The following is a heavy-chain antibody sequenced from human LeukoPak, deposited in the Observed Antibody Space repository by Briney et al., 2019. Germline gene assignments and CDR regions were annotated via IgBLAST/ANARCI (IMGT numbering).Heavy chain of an antibody. CDR3: ARDLERRRVYCGGDCYLHAFDI. CDR1: GVTFSSYT. Sequence: ASVKVSCKDSGVTFSSYTISWVRQAPGQGLEWMGRITPILGIANYAQKFQGRVTITADKSTSTAYMELSSLRSEDTAVYYCARDLERRRVYCGGDCYLHAFDIWGQGTVLTVSS. D-gene: IGHD2-21*01. CDR2: ITPILGIA. J-gene: IGHJ3*02. V-gene: IGHV1-69*04.